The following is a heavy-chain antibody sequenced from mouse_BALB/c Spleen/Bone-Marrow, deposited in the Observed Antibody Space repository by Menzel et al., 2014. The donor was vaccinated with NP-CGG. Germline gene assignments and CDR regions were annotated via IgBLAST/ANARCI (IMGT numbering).Heavy chain of an antibody. V-gene: IGHV1-9*01. CDR1: GYTFSNYW. Sequence: QVQLQQSGAEQMQPGASVKISCKATGYTFSNYWIEWVKQRPGHGLEWIGEILPGNTNANYNEKFKGRATFTADTSSNTACMQLSSLTSEDSGVYYCARGWYSMDDWGQGTSVTVSS. CDR2: ILPGNTNA. J-gene: IGHJ4*01. CDR3: ARGWYSMDD.